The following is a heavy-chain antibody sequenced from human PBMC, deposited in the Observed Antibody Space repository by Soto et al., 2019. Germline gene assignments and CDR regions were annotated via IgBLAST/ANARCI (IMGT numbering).Heavy chain of an antibody. Sequence: PGGSLRLSCAACGVTVCSYGMHWVRQAPGKGLEWVAVISYDGSNKYYADSVKGRFTISRDNSKNTLYLQMNSLRAEDTAVYYCAKGSYYLVRGVTQNWFDPWGQGTLVTVSS. CDR1: GVTVCSYG. D-gene: IGHD3-10*01. CDR3: AKGSYYLVRGVTQNWFDP. J-gene: IGHJ5*02. CDR2: ISYDGSNK. V-gene: IGHV3-30*18.